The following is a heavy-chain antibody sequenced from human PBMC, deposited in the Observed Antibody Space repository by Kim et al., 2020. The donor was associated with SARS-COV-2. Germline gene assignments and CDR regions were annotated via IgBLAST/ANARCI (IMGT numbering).Heavy chain of an antibody. D-gene: IGHD6-19*01. J-gene: IGHJ4*02. V-gene: IGHV3-30-3*01. CDR2: ISYDGSNK. Sequence: GGSLRLSCAASGFTFSSYAMHWVRQAPGKGLEWVAVISYDGSNKYYADSVKGRFTISRDNSKNTLYLQMNSLRAEDTAVYYCARGVSEIAVAHPVDYWGQGTLVTVSS. CDR3: ARGVSEIAVAHPVDY. CDR1: GFTFSSYA.